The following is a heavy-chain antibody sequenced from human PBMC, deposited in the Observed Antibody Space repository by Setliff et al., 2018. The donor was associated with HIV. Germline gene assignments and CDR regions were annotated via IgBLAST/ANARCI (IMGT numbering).Heavy chain of an antibody. J-gene: IGHJ6*03. Sequence: GGSLRLSCAASGFTFSRYGIHWVRQAPGKGLEWVAVIWYDGSKKYYEDSVKGRFTISRDNSKKTLYLHMNSLRVEDTAVYYCARAVNWGGTWYYYMDVWGKGTTVTVSS. CDR2: IWYDGSKK. CDR3: ARAVNWGGTWYYYMDV. V-gene: IGHV3-33*01. CDR1: GFTFSRYG. D-gene: IGHD3-16*01.